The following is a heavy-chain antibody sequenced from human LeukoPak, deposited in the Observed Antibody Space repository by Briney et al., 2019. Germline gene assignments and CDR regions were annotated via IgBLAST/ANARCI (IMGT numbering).Heavy chain of an antibody. Sequence: GASVKVSCKASGYTFTGYYMHWVRQAPGQGLEWMGWINPNSGGTNYAQKFQGRVTMTRDTSISTAYMELSRLRSEDTAVYYCARNGYCSGGSCYESDYYYMDVWGKGTTVTISS. V-gene: IGHV1-2*02. J-gene: IGHJ6*03. CDR2: INPNSGGT. CDR3: ARNGYCSGGSCYESDYYYMDV. D-gene: IGHD2-15*01. CDR1: GYTFTGYY.